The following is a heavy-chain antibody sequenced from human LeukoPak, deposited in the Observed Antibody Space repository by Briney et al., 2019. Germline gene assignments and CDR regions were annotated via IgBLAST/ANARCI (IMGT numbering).Heavy chain of an antibody. V-gene: IGHV3-33*06. J-gene: IGHJ4*02. CDR2: IWSDATNQ. CDR1: GLTLRLLD. Sequence: QPGVSLRLSCDASGLTLRLLDMHCVPHAPGKGRECVADIWSDATNQYYGDSVKGRFTISRDNFKKTVSLQMDSLRAEDTAVYYCAKDAQRGFDYSNSLEHWGQGSLVTVSS. CDR3: AKDAQRGFDYSNSLEH. D-gene: IGHD4-11*01.